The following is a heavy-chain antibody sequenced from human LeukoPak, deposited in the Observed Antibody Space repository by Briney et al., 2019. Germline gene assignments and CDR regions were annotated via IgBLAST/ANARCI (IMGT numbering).Heavy chain of an antibody. Sequence: GGSLRLSCAASGFTFSSYWMHGVRQAPGKGLVWVSRINSDGSSTSYADSVKGRFTISRDNAKNTLYLQMNSLRAEDTAVYYCARGPSIMITFGGVIAAELDYWGQGTLVTVSS. CDR3: ARGPSIMITFGGVIAAELDY. J-gene: IGHJ4*02. D-gene: IGHD3-16*02. CDR1: GFTFSSYW. CDR2: INSDGSST. V-gene: IGHV3-74*01.